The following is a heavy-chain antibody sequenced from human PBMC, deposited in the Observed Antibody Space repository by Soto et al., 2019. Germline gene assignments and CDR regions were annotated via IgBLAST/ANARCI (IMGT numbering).Heavy chain of an antibody. CDR3: ARDTGDGTFDF. CDR2: INAGYGNT. V-gene: IGHV1-3*01. Sequence: NVSCKASGYTFSSYAMHWVRQAPGQRLEWMGWINAGYGNTKSSQKFQDRVTISRDTSASTAYMELTSLRSEDTAVYYCARDTGDGTFDFWGQGTLVTVSS. CDR1: GYTFSSYA. J-gene: IGHJ4*02. D-gene: IGHD7-27*01.